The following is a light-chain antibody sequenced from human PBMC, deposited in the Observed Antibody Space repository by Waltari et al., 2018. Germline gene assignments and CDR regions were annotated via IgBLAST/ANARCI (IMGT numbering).Light chain of an antibody. CDR1: QSVSSY. CDR3: QERSNWPGGS. V-gene: IGKV3-11*01. J-gene: IGKJ4*01. CDR2: DAS. Sequence: EIVLTQSPATRSLSPGESATLSCRASQSVSSYLAWYQQKPGQAPRLLIYDASNRATGIPARFVGSGSGTDFTLTISSLEPEDFAVYYCQERSNWPGGSFGGGTKVEIK.